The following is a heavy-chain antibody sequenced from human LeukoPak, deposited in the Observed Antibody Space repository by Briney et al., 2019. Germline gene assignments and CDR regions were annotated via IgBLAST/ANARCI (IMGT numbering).Heavy chain of an antibody. CDR3: AKSDHRGDGFNYDY. V-gene: IGHV3-43*01. CDR1: GFTFDDHT. Sequence: PGGSLRLSCAASGFTFDDHTMHWVRQAPGKGLEWVSLISWDGGVTKYAGSVKGRFTISRDNTKKSLYLQMNSLRTEDTAPYYCAKSDHRGDGFNYDYWGQGTLVTVSS. D-gene: IGHD5-24*01. J-gene: IGHJ4*02. CDR2: ISWDGGVT.